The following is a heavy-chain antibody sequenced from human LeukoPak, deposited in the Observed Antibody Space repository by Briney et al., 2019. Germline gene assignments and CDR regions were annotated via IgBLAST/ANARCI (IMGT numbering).Heavy chain of an antibody. V-gene: IGHV3-21*01. D-gene: IGHD1-26*01. Sequence: GGSLRLSCAASGLTFSNYSMSWVRQAPGKGLEWVASISSSSNYIYYADSVNGRFTISRDNAKNSLYLQMSSLRADDTAVYYCVQDRHGTFSFDYWGQGALVTVSS. CDR3: VQDRHGTFSFDY. CDR2: ISSSSNYI. J-gene: IGHJ4*02. CDR1: GLTFSNYS.